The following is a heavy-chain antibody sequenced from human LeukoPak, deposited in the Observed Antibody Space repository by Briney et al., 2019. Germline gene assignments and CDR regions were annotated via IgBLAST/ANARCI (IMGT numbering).Heavy chain of an antibody. Sequence: GGSLRLSCAASGFTVSSNYMSWVRQAPGKGLEWVSVIYSGGSTYYADSVKGRFTISRDNSKNTLYLQMNSLRAEGTAVYYCARTEYSSSWYWDFDYWGQGTLVTVSS. CDR1: GFTVSSNY. CDR3: ARTEYSSSWYWDFDY. J-gene: IGHJ4*02. V-gene: IGHV3-66*01. D-gene: IGHD6-13*01. CDR2: IYSGGST.